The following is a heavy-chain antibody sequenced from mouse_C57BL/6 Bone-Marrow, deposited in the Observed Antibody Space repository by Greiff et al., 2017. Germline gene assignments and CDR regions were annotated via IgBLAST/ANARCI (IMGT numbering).Heavy chain of an antibody. J-gene: IGHJ4*01. CDR1: GYTFTNYW. D-gene: IGHD2-4*01. CDR3: ARFDYDDYYAMDY. CDR2: IYPGGGYT. Sequence: QVQLQQSGAELVRPGTSVKMSCKASGYTFTNYWIGWAKQRPGHGLEWIGDIYPGGGYTNYNEKFKGKATLTADKSSSTAYMQFSSLTSEDSAIYDCARFDYDDYYAMDYWGQGTSVTVSS. V-gene: IGHV1-63*01.